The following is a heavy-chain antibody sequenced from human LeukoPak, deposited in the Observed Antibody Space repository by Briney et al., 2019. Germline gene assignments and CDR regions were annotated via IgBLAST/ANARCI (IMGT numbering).Heavy chain of an antibody. D-gene: IGHD3-3*01. CDR2: IRHDGGDK. Sequence: GGALRLSCAASGISISIYWMTWVRQAPGKGLEWVANIRHDGGDKYYVDSVRGRFTISRDNAKNSVYLQMNSLRVEDTAVYYCAKIGVAKKPYYFDYWGQGTLVTVSS. J-gene: IGHJ4*02. CDR3: AKIGVAKKPYYFDY. CDR1: GISISIYW. V-gene: IGHV3-7*05.